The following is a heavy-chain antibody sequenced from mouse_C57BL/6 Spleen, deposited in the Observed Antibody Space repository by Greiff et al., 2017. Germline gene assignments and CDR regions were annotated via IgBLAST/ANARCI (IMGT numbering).Heavy chain of an antibody. CDR3: ARWGDGYYAWFAY. CDR1: GYAFSSSW. Sequence: LVESGPELVKPGASVKISCKASGYAFSSSWMNWVKQRPGKGLEWIGRIYPGDGDTNYNGKFKGKATLTADKSSSTAYMQLSSLTSEDSAVYFCARWGDGYYAWFAYWGQGTLVTVSA. J-gene: IGHJ3*01. CDR2: IYPGDGDT. D-gene: IGHD2-3*01. V-gene: IGHV1-82*01.